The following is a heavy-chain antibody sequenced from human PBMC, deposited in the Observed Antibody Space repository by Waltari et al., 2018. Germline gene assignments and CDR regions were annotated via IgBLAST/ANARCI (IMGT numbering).Heavy chain of an antibody. V-gene: IGHV1-69*10. CDR1: GCTFSSYA. Sequence: QVQLVQSGAEVKKPGSSVTVSCKASGCTFSSYAISWVRQAPGQGLEWMGGIIPILGIANDAQKFQGRVTITADKSTSTAYMELSSLRSEDTAVYYCARDLGYGGKVVYWGQGTLVTVSS. CDR2: IIPILGIA. J-gene: IGHJ4*02. D-gene: IGHD2-15*01. CDR3: ARDLGYGGKVVY.